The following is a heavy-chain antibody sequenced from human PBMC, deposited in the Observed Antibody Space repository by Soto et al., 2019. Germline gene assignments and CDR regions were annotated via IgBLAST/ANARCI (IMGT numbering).Heavy chain of an antibody. CDR2: MYYSGST. J-gene: IGHJ4*02. V-gene: IGHV4-59*03. CDR1: GVPIGSYY. D-gene: IGHD4-17*01. CDR3: ATGERDGDYDY. Sequence: PSETLSLTCAVSGVPIGSYYWSWIRQPPGKGLEWVANMYYSGSTNYNPSLKSRVTIPLDTSKNQFSLNLSSVTAADTTMYYCATGERDGDYDYWGQGTLVTVSS.